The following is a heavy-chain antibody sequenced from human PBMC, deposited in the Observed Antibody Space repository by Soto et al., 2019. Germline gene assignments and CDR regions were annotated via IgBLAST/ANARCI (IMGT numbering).Heavy chain of an antibody. V-gene: IGHV3-23*01. CDR3: AKGDYYDFWSGPEI. Sequence: PGGSLSLCCAASGFTFSSYAMSWVRQAPGKGLEWVSAISGSGGSTYYADSVKGRFTISRDNSKNTLYLQMNSLRAEDTAVYYCAKGDYYDFWSGPEIWGQGTLVTVS. D-gene: IGHD3-3*01. CDR1: GFTFSSYA. J-gene: IGHJ4*02. CDR2: ISGSGGST.